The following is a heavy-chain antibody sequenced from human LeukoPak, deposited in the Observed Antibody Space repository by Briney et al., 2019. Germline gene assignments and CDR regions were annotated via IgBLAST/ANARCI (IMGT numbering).Heavy chain of an antibody. Sequence: GGFLRLSCTASGFTFGDYAMSWVRQAPGKGLEWVGFIRSKAYGGTTEYAASVKGRFTISRDDSKSIAYLQMNSLKTEDTAVYYCTRVVVGGLGIGDFDYWGQGTLVTVAS. D-gene: IGHD7-27*01. CDR3: TRVVVGGLGIGDFDY. J-gene: IGHJ4*02. CDR1: GFTFGDYA. V-gene: IGHV3-49*04. CDR2: IRSKAYGGTT.